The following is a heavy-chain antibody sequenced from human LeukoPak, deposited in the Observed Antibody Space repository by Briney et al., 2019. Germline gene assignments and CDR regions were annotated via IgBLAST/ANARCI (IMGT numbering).Heavy chain of an antibody. Sequence: GGSLRLSCAASGFTFSSYAMHWVRQAPGKGLEWVAVISYDGSNKYYADSVKGRFTISRDNSKNTLYLQMNSLGAEDTAVYYCARDSLRYYDSSSYFDYWGQGTLVTVSS. J-gene: IGHJ4*02. V-gene: IGHV3-30*04. CDR3: ARDSLRYYDSSSYFDY. CDR2: ISYDGSNK. D-gene: IGHD3-22*01. CDR1: GFTFSSYA.